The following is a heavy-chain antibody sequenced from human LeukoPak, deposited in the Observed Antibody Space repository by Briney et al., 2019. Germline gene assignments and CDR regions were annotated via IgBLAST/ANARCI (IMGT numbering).Heavy chain of an antibody. CDR1: GGSFSGYY. CDR3: ARGPYSGYEDY. Sequence: SETLSLTCAVYGGSFSGYYWSWIRQPPGKGLEWIGEINHSGSTNYNPSLKSRVTISVDTSKNQFSLKLSSVTAADTAVYHCARGPYSGYEDYWGQGTLVTVSS. D-gene: IGHD5-12*01. J-gene: IGHJ4*02. V-gene: IGHV4-34*01. CDR2: INHSGST.